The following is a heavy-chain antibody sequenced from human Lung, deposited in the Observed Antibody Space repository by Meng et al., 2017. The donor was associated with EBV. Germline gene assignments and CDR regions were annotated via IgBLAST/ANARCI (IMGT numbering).Heavy chain of an antibody. D-gene: IGHD2-15*01. V-gene: IGHV3-23*04. J-gene: IGHJ4*02. CDR2: ITLSGDST. CDR1: RFTCSNYG. Sequence: ELLLGGVCGGLAQTGSSVRVSCRACRFTCSNYGMTWVGQAPGKELEWLATITLSGDSTYYADSVKGRFTVSRDISKNTLYLQLSSLRADDTAVYYCAKGGVAFHDFWGQGTLVTVSS. CDR3: AKGGVAFHDF.